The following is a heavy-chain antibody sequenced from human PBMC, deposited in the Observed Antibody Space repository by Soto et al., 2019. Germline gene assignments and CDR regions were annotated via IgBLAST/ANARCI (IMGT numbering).Heavy chain of an antibody. D-gene: IGHD3-9*01. V-gene: IGHV3-15*07. J-gene: IGHJ4*02. CDR2: IKSKTDGGTT. CDR3: TTGTAQYFDWFRVPDY. Sequence: GGSLRLSCAASGFTFSNAWMNWVRQAPGKGLEWVGRIKSKTDGGTTDYAAPVKGRFTISRDDSKNTPYLQMNSLKTEDTAVYYCTTGTAQYFDWFRVPDYWGQGTLVTVSS. CDR1: GFTFSNAW.